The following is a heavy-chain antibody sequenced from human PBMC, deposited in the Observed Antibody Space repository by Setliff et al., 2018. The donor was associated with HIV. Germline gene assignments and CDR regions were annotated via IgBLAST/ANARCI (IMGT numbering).Heavy chain of an antibody. CDR3: ARDSEPGIAVAGADAFDI. Sequence: ASVKVSCKASGYTFTGYYMHWVRQAPGQGLEWMGWINPNTGGTNFAQKFQGRVTMTRDTSISTAYMELRSLRSDDTAVYYCARDSEPGIAVAGADAFDIWGQGTMVTVSS. J-gene: IGHJ3*02. CDR1: GYTFTGYY. D-gene: IGHD6-19*01. V-gene: IGHV1-2*02. CDR2: INPNTGGT.